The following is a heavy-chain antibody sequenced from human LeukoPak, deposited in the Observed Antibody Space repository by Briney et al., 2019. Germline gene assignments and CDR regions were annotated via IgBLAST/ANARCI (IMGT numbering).Heavy chain of an antibody. J-gene: IGHJ4*02. CDR3: ARSSGSYDHYYFVY. D-gene: IGHD1-26*01. CDR1: GYTLTGYY. Sequence: WASVKDSSKDSGYTLTGYYMHWVRQAPGQGLERMGWMNANSGGTNYTQKFQGTVTITTDTTTSTACMGMCRLRSDNTPAYSSARSSGSYDHYYFVYWGQGTLVTV. CDR2: MNANSGGT. V-gene: IGHV1-2*02.